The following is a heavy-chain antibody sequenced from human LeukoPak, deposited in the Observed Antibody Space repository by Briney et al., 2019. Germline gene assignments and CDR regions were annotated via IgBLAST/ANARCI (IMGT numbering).Heavy chain of an antibody. D-gene: IGHD3-10*01. CDR2: TYHIGST. CDR1: GFSISRSYY. Sequence: SETLSLTCGVSGFSISRSYYWAWIRQPPGEGLEWIGTTYHIGSTYYSPSLGSRVTMSVDTSKNEFSLNLKSVTAADTAVYYCARAGWIITSGIDYWGQGALVTVSS. CDR3: ARAGWIITSGIDY. J-gene: IGHJ4*02. V-gene: IGHV4-38-2*01.